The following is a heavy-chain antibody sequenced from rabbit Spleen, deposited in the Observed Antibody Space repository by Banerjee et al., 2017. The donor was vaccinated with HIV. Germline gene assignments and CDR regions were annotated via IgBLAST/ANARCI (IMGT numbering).Heavy chain of an antibody. CDR2: IDPVFGTT. Sequence: QSLEESGGDLVKPGASLTLTCTASGFTISISDWIYWVRQAPGKGLEWIGYIDPVFGTTHYASWAKGRFTISKTSSTKVTLQMTSLTVADTATYFCARDGAGGSYFALWGPGTLVTVS. D-gene: IGHD8-1*01. CDR3: ARDGAGGSYFAL. J-gene: IGHJ4*01. V-gene: IGHV1S40*01. CDR1: GFTISISDW.